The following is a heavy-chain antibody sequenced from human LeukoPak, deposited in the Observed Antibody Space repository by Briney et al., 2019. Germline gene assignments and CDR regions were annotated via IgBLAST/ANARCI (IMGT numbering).Heavy chain of an antibody. V-gene: IGHV4-59*01. CDR2: IYYSGST. J-gene: IGHJ3*02. Sequence: KPSETLSLTCTVSDASISGYYWNWIRQSPGKGLEWIGYIYYSGSTNYNPSLKSRVTISVDTSKNQFSLKLSSVTAADTAVYYCARDKLAHDAFDIWGQGTMVTVSS. CDR3: ARDKLAHDAFDI. CDR1: DASISGYY. D-gene: IGHD6-13*01.